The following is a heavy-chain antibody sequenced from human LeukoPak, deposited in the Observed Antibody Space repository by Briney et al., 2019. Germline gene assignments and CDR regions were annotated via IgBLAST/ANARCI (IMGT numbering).Heavy chain of an antibody. Sequence: PGGSLRLSCAASGFTFSSYAMSWIRQAPGKGLEWVSSISGSGGSTFYADSVKGRFTISRDNAKNSLYLQMNSLRAEDTAVYYCARVGRGYCSSTSCGPFDYWGQGTLVSVSS. CDR3: ARVGRGYCSSTSCGPFDY. J-gene: IGHJ4*02. D-gene: IGHD2-2*01. CDR1: GFTFSSYA. CDR2: ISGSGGST. V-gene: IGHV3-23*01.